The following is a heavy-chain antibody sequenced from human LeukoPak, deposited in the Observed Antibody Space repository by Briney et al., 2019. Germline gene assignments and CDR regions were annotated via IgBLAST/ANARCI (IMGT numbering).Heavy chain of an antibody. CDR3: AKRCDSSGYSPLTFDH. V-gene: IGHV3-23*01. CDR2: ISGSGGTI. J-gene: IGHJ4*02. CDR1: GFTFSSYA. Sequence: PGGSLRLSCAASGFTFSSYAMSWVRQAPGKGLEWVSVISGSGGTIYYADSVKGRFTISRDNSKNTLYLQMNSLRAEDTAVYYCAKRCDSSGYSPLTFDHWGQGTLVTVSS. D-gene: IGHD3-22*01.